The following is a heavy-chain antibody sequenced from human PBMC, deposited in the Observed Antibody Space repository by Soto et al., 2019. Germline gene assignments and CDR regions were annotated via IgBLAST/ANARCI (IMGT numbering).Heavy chain of an antibody. D-gene: IGHD3-22*01. Sequence: QLQLQESGPGLVKPSETLSLTCTVSGDSVTISDYYWGWIRQPPGKGLEWIGGSQYSGSTYYNPSLKSRVTISGDTTKKPLSLQLTSVTAADAAVYYCAANDSAGYYAEYWCQRTPVPVSA. CDR2: SQYSGST. CDR3: AANDSAGYYAEY. V-gene: IGHV4-39*01. J-gene: IGHJ4*02. CDR1: GDSVTISDYY.